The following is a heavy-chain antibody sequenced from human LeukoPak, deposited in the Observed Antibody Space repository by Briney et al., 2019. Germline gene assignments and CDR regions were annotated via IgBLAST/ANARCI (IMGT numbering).Heavy chain of an antibody. CDR1: GFTFSNYA. CDR3: GKDQRATISTSNWFDP. Sequence: SGGSLRLSCGASGFTFSNYAMNWVRQAPGKGLEWVSGISGSGGTTYYADSVKGWFTISRDNSKNTLYVQMNSLRVEDTAVYYCGKDQRATISTSNWFDPWGQGTLVTVSS. CDR2: ISGSGGTT. J-gene: IGHJ5*02. D-gene: IGHD5-24*01. V-gene: IGHV3-23*01.